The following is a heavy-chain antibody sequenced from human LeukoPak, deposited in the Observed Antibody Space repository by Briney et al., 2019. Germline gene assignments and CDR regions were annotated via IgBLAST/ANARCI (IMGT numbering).Heavy chain of an antibody. CDR1: GYTFSSYA. V-gene: IGHV3-23*01. Sequence: GGSLRLSCAASGYTFSSYAMSWVRQAPGKGLEWVSAISGSGGSTYYADSVKGRFTISRDNAKNSLYLQMNSLRAEDTALYYCAKGELERRDYYYYYGMDVWGQGTTVTVSS. CDR2: ISGSGGST. CDR3: AKGELERRDYYYYYGMDV. J-gene: IGHJ6*02. D-gene: IGHD1-1*01.